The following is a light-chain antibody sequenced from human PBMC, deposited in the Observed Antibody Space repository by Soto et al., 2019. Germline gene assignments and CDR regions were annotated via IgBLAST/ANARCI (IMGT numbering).Light chain of an antibody. CDR2: DAS. J-gene: IGKJ3*01. Sequence: EIMLTQSPATLSLSPGERATLSCRASQSVSSYLAWYQHKPGQAPRLLIYDASNRATGIPARFSGSGSGTDFTLTISSLEPEDFAVYYCQQRSNWPPEFTFGPGTKVDIK. CDR3: QQRSNWPPEFT. CDR1: QSVSSY. V-gene: IGKV3-11*01.